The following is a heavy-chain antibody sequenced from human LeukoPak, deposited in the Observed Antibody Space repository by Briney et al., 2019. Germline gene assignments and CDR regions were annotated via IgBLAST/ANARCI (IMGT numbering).Heavy chain of an antibody. D-gene: IGHD6-25*01. Sequence: GGSLRLSCAASGFTFSSYDMHWVRQATGKGLEWVSAIDTAGDTYYPGSVKGRFTISRESAKNSLYLQMNSLRAGDTAVYYCARVLSARSGGYDAFDIWGQGTMVTVSS. J-gene: IGHJ3*02. V-gene: IGHV3-13*01. CDR2: IDTAGDT. CDR1: GFTFSSYD. CDR3: ARVLSARSGGYDAFDI.